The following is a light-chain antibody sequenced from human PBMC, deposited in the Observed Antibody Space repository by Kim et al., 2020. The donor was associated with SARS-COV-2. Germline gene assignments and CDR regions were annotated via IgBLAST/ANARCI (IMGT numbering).Light chain of an antibody. CDR3: SAYTPSSNFGVL. CDR2: DVS. V-gene: IGLV2-14*03. J-gene: IGLJ3*02. Sequence: SITISCTGTSSDIGDYNFVSWYQQHPGKAPQLIIYDVSSRPSGVSNRFSGSKSANTASLSISGLQPADEADYYCSAYTPSSNFGVLFGGGTQLTVL. CDR1: SSDIGDYNF.